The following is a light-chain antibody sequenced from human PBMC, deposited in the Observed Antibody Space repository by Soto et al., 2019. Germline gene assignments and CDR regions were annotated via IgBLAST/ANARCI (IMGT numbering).Light chain of an antibody. CDR2: SES. J-gene: IGKJ1*01. Sequence: EIVLTQSPGTLSLSPGERATLSCRASQSVSSSYLAWYQQKPGQAPRFLIYSESSRATGIPDRLSGSGSGTDLNLTISRLEPEDFAVYYCQQYGRSPTTFGQGTKVDIK. CDR3: QQYGRSPTT. CDR1: QSVSSSY. V-gene: IGKV3-20*01.